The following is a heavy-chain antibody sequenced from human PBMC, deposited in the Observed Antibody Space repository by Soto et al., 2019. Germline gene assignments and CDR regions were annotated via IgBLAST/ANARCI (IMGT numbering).Heavy chain of an antibody. D-gene: IGHD3-10*01. CDR2: ISGSGAGT. CDR3: AKEGISRRFDFDY. CDR1: GFTFSSCA. V-gene: IGHV3-23*01. J-gene: IGHJ4*02. Sequence: EVQVLESGGGLVQPGGSLRLSCAASGFTFSSCAMSWVRQAPGKGLEWVSGISGSGAGTYYVDSVKGRFTISRDNSKNTLYLQMNSLRADDTAVYYCAKEGISRRFDFDYWGQGTLVTVSS.